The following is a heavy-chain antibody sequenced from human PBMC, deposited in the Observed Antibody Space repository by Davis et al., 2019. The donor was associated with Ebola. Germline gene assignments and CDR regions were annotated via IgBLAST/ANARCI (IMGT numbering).Heavy chain of an antibody. Sequence: SVKVSCKASGGTFSSYAISWVRQAPGQGLEWMGGIIPIFGTANYAQKFQGRVTITADKSTSTAYMELSSLRSEDTAVYYCARDRATDCSSTSCYYYYGMDVWGQGTTVTVSS. D-gene: IGHD2-2*01. CDR3: ARDRATDCSSTSCYYYYGMDV. V-gene: IGHV1-69*06. CDR2: IIPIFGTA. CDR1: GGTFSSYA. J-gene: IGHJ6*02.